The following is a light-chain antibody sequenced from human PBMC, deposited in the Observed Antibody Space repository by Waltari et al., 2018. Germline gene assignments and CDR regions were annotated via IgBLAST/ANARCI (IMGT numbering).Light chain of an antibody. J-gene: IGLJ2*01. Sequence: QSALTQPASVSGSPGPSVTIFCAVTSIAVGGYNSVSWYQEYPGPAPRVIIYDVSDRPSGVSDRFSGSKSGDTASLTISGLQAEDEADYYCSSQSSNDVVLFGGGTKLTVL. CDR1: SIAVGGYNS. CDR2: DVS. CDR3: SSQSSNDVVL. V-gene: IGLV2-14*01.